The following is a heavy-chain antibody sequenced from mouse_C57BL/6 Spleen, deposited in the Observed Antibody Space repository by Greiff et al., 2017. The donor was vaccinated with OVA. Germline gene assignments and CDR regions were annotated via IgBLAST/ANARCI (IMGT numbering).Heavy chain of an antibody. CDR1: GYTFTSYW. Sequence: QVQLQQPGAELVRPGSSVKLSCKASGYTFTSYWMDWVKQRPGQGLEWIGNIYPSDSETHYNQKFKDKATLTVDKSSSTAYMQLSSLTSEDSAVYYCARKIYYGYDYYAMDYWGQGTSVTVSS. D-gene: IGHD2-2*01. J-gene: IGHJ4*01. CDR2: IYPSDSET. V-gene: IGHV1-61*01. CDR3: ARKIYYGYDYYAMDY.